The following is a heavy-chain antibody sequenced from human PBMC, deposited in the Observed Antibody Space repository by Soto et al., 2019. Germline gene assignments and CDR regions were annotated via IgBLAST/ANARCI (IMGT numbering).Heavy chain of an antibody. CDR2: IYWDDDK. D-gene: IGHD1-26*01. CDR1: GFSLSATGVG. V-gene: IGHV2-5*02. J-gene: IGHJ4*02. CDR3: AHRHGATSGTFDY. Sequence: QITLKESGPTLVKPTQTLTLTCTFSGFSLSATGVGVGWIRQPPEKALEWLALIYWDDDKLYSPSLKNRLTINKDTSKSQVGPTMTNMDPVDTATYYCAHRHGATSGTFDYWGQGPRVNVSS.